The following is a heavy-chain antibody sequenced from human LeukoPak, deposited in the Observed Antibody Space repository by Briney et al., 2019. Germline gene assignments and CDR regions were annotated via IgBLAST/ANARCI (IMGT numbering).Heavy chain of an antibody. V-gene: IGHV3-23*01. D-gene: IGHD6-19*01. J-gene: IGHJ4*02. CDR3: AKDSSGRQPSTDFDY. CDR1: GFTFSSYA. Sequence: GGSLRLSCAASGFTFSSYAMSWVRQAPGKGLEWVSAISGSGGSTYYADSVKGRFTISRDNSKNTLYLQMNGLRAEDTAVYYCAKDSSGRQPSTDFDYWGQGTLVTVSS. CDR2: ISGSGGST.